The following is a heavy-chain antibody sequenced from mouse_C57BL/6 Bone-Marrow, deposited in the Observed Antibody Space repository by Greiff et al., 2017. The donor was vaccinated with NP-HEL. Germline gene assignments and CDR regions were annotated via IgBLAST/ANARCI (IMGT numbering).Heavy chain of an antibody. CDR2: IDPETGGT. CDR1: GYTFTDYE. Sequence: QLQQSGAELVRPGASVTLSCKASGYTFTDYEMHWVKQTPVHGLEWIGAIDPETGGTAYNQKFKGKAILTADKSSSTAYMELRSLTSEDSAVYYCTGGYDDFDYWGQGTTLTVSS. V-gene: IGHV1-15*01. CDR3: TGGYDDFDY. D-gene: IGHD2-2*01. J-gene: IGHJ2*01.